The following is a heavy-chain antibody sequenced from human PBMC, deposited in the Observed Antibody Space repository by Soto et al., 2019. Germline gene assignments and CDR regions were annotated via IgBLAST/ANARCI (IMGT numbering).Heavy chain of an antibody. CDR3: ARADTGMVPSIAGMDV. J-gene: IGHJ6*02. CDR2: ISGSGVNT. V-gene: IGHV3-23*01. Sequence: EVQLLESGGGLVQPGGSLRLSCAASGFTFSNYAMGWVRQAPGMGLKWVASISGSGVNTAYADTVKGRLTISRDTSKKQFSLRLSSVTAADTAVYYCARADTGMVPSIAGMDVWGQGTTVTVSS. D-gene: IGHD5-18*01. CDR1: GFTFSNYA.